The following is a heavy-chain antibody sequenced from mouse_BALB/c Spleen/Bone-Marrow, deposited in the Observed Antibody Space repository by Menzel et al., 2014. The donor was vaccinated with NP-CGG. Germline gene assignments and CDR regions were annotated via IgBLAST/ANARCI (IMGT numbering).Heavy chain of an antibody. CDR1: GFTFSDYY. D-gene: IGHD6-1*01. V-gene: IGHV5-4*02. CDR3: GRAPSKIRGYLDV. J-gene: IGHJ1*01. CDR2: ISDGGSYT. Sequence: EVKLVESGGGFVKPGGSLKLSCAASGFTFSDYYMYWVRQIPEKRLEWVATISDGGSYTYYPDSVKGRFTISRDNAKSKLYQQMISRKTEDTTMYYCGRAPSKIRGYLDVWGVGTTVTGSS.